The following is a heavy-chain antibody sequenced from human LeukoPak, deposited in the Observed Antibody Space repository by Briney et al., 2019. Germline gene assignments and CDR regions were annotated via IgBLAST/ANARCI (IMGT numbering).Heavy chain of an antibody. Sequence: PGGSLRLSCAASGFTFSSYWMSWVRQAPGKGLEWVANIKQDGTEKYYVDSVRGRFTISRDNAKNSLYLQMNSLRAEDTAVYYCARDFRSTWPKYFDYWGQGTLVTVSS. CDR3: ARDFRSTWPKYFDY. D-gene: IGHD6-13*01. J-gene: IGHJ4*02. CDR2: IKQDGTEK. V-gene: IGHV3-7*05. CDR1: GFTFSSYW.